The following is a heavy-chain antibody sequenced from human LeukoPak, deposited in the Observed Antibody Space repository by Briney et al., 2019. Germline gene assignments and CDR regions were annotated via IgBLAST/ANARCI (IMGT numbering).Heavy chain of an antibody. Sequence: RTSETLSLPCAVYGGSFSGYYWSWIRQPPGKRLEWIGEINHSGSTNYNPSLKSRVTISVDTSKNQFSLKLSSVTAADTAVYYCARGSSSWFYYFDYWGQGTLVTVSS. D-gene: IGHD6-13*01. J-gene: IGHJ4*02. CDR3: ARGSSSWFYYFDY. CDR1: GGSFSGYY. CDR2: INHSGST. V-gene: IGHV4-34*01.